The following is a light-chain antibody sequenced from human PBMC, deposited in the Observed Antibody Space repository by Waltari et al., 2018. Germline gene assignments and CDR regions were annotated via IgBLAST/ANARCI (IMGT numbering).Light chain of an antibody. J-gene: IGLJ3*02. Sequence: QSALTQPASVSGSPGQSITISCTGTSSDVGAYNSVSWYQQHPGKAPKLMIYDVSKRPSGVSSRFSGSKSDNTASLTISGLQAEDEADYHCNSFTTSNTWVFGGGTKLTVL. CDR2: DVS. V-gene: IGLV2-14*03. CDR1: SSDVGAYNS. CDR3: NSFTTSNTWV.